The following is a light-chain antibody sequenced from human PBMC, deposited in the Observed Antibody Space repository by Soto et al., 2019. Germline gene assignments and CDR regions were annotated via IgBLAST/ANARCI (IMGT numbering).Light chain of an antibody. V-gene: IGKV3-20*01. CDR2: GAS. CDR1: QRVSSSIY. CDR3: RQYGSAPSYT. Sequence: EIVLTQSPGTLYLSPGERATLSCRASQRVSSSIYLAWYQQKPGQAPRLLIYGASSRATGIPDRFSGSGAATDFSLTISRLEPEDCAVSYCRQYGSAPSYTFGQGTKLEIK. J-gene: IGKJ2*01.